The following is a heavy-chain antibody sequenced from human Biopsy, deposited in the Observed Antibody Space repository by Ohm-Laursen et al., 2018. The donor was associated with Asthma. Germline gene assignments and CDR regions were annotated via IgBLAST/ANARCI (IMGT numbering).Heavy chain of an antibody. D-gene: IGHD2-15*01. CDR2: IHYSGST. CDR1: GGSISSYY. J-gene: IGHJ4*02. V-gene: IGHV4-59*01. Sequence: GTLSLTCTVSGGSISSYYWSWIRQPPGKGLEWIGNIHYSGSTYSNPSLKSRVTISVDTSKKQISLRLSSVIAADTAVYYCAGFCSGGNCPDHWGQGTLVTVSS. CDR3: AGFCSGGNCPDH.